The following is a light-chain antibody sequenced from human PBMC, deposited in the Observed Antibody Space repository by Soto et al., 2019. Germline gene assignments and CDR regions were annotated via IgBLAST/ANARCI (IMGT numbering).Light chain of an antibody. V-gene: IGKV3-15*01. CDR1: QSVSSN. CDR3: QQYNNWPPWT. Sequence: EIVMTQSPATLSVSPGERATLSCRASQSVSSNLDWYQQKPGQAPRLLIYGASTRATGIPARFSGSGSGTEFTLTISSLQSEDFAVDYCQQYNNWPPWTLGQGTKVEIK. CDR2: GAS. J-gene: IGKJ1*01.